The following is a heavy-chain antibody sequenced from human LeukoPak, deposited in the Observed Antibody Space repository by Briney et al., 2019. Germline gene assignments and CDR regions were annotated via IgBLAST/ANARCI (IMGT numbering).Heavy chain of an antibody. CDR2: IYYSGST. Sequence: SETLSLTCTVSGGSISSSSYYWGWIRQPPGKGLEWIGSIYYSGSTYYNPSLKSRVTMSVDTSKNQFSLKLSSVTAADTAVYYCASHSSSASPFDYWGQGTLVTVSS. CDR3: ASHSSSASPFDY. D-gene: IGHD6-6*01. V-gene: IGHV4-39*07. CDR1: GGSISSSSYY. J-gene: IGHJ4*02.